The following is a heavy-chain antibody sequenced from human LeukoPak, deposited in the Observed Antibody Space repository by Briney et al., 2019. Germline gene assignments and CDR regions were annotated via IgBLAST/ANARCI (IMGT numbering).Heavy chain of an antibody. D-gene: IGHD3-9*01. CDR3: ARAGHKDYDILTGSDAFDI. CDR1: GGSISSYY. J-gene: IGHJ3*02. CDR2: IYYSGST. V-gene: IGHV4-59*12. Sequence: SETLSLTCTVSGGSISSYYWSWIRQPPGKGLEWIGYIYYSGSTNYNPSLRSRVTISVDRSKNQFSLKLNSVTAADTAVYYCARAGHKDYDILTGSDAFDIWGQGTMVTVSS.